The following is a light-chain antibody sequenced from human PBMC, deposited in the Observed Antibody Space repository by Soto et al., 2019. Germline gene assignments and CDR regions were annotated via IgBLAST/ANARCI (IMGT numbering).Light chain of an antibody. V-gene: IGKV3-11*01. J-gene: IGKJ1*01. Sequence: EIVLTQSPATLSLSPGERATLSCRASQSVSSYLAWYQQKPGQAPRLLIYDASNRATGIPARFSGSGSGTDFTLTISRLEPEDSAIYYCQQYVSWTFGQGTKVEIK. CDR2: DAS. CDR3: QQYVSWT. CDR1: QSVSSY.